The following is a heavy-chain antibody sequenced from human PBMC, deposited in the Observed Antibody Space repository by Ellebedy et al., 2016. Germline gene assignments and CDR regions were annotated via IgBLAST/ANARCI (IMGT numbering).Heavy chain of an antibody. V-gene: IGHV4-39*07. CDR1: GGSISSSSYY. Sequence: SETLSLXCTVSGGSISSSSYYWGWIRQPPGKGLEWIGSIYYSGSTYYNPSPKSRVTISVDTSKNQFSLKLSSVTAADTAVYYCARPSGSYWEYYFDYWGQGTLVTVSS. D-gene: IGHD1-26*01. J-gene: IGHJ4*02. CDR2: IYYSGST. CDR3: ARPSGSYWEYYFDY.